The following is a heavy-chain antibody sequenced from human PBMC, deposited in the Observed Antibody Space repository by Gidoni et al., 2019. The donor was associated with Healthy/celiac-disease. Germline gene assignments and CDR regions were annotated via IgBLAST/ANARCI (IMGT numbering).Heavy chain of an antibody. J-gene: IGHJ6*02. CDR1: GFTFSSYA. CDR3: ARAYEGPYGMDV. CDR2: ISYDGSNK. Sequence: QVQLVESGGGVVQPGRSLRLSCAASGFTFSSYAMHWVRQAPGKGLEWVAVISYDGSNKYYADSVKGRFTISRDNSKNTLYLQMNSLRAEDTAVYYCARAYEGPYGMDVWGQGTTVTVSS. D-gene: IGHD2-8*01. V-gene: IGHV3-30-3*01.